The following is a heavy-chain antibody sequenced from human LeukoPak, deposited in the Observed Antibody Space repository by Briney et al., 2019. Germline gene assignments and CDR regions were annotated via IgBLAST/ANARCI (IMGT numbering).Heavy chain of an antibody. CDR1: GFTFSSYA. CDR3: APESPLFNWFDP. Sequence: GGSLRLSCAASGFTFSSYAMHWVRQAPGKGLEWVAVISYDGSNKYYADSVKGRFTISRDNAKNSLYLQMNSLRAEDTAVYYCAPESPLFNWFDPWGQGTLVTVSS. V-gene: IGHV3-30-3*01. D-gene: IGHD1-14*01. J-gene: IGHJ5*02. CDR2: ISYDGSNK.